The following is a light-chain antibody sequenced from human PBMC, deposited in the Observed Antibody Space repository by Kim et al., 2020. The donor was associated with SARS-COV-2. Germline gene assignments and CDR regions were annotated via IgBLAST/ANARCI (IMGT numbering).Light chain of an antibody. J-gene: IGLJ1*01. CDR3: NSRDNSGNHYV. Sequence: SSELTQDPAVSVALGQTVRITCQGDSLRSYYAGWYQQKPGQAPVLVIYGKNNRPSGIPDRFSGSSSGNTASLTITGAQAEDEADYYCNSRDNSGNHYVFGTGTKVTVL. CDR2: GKN. CDR1: SLRSYY. V-gene: IGLV3-19*01.